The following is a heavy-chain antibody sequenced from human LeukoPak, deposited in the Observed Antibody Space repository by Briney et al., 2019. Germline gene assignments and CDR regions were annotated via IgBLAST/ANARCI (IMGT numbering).Heavy chain of an antibody. J-gene: IGHJ6*03. CDR3: ARERAGTTHYYYYYMDV. D-gene: IGHD1-7*01. V-gene: IGHV1-18*01. CDR1: GHTFTSYG. CDR2: ISAYNGNT. Sequence: ASVKVSCKASGHTFTSYGISWVRQAPGQGLEWMGWISAYNGNTNYAQKLQGRVTMTTDTSTSTAYMELRSLRSDDTAVYYCARERAGTTHYYYYYMDVWGKGTTVTVSS.